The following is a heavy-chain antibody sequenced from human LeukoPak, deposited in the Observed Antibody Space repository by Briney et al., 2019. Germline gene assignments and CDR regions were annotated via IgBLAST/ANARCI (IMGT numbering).Heavy chain of an antibody. D-gene: IGHD5-12*01. CDR2: IYYSGST. Sequence: SETLSLTCTVSGGSISSGGYYWSWIRQHPGKGLEWIGYIYYSGSTYYNPSLKSRVTISVDTSKDQFSLKLSSVTAADTAVYYCARKGIVATIYDYWGQGTLVTVSS. CDR1: GGSISSGGYY. CDR3: ARKGIVATIYDY. J-gene: IGHJ4*02. V-gene: IGHV4-31*03.